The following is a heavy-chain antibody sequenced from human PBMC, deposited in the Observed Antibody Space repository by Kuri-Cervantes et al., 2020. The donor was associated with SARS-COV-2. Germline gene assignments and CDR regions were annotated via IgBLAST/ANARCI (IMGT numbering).Heavy chain of an antibody. CDR3: TRDITGDPGRGGF. Sequence: GESLKISCAASGFTFSDYYMSWIRQAPGKGLEWVSYISSSGSTIYYADSVKGRFTISRDNANNTLYLQMNSLRAEDTAVYYCTRDITGDPGRGGFWGQGTLVTVSS. J-gene: IGHJ4*02. D-gene: IGHD7-27*01. V-gene: IGHV3-11*04. CDR2: ISSSGSTI. CDR1: GFTFSDYY.